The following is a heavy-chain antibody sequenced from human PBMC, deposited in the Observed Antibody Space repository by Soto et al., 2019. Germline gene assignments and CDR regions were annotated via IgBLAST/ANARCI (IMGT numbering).Heavy chain of an antibody. V-gene: IGHV4-39*01. D-gene: IGHD2-15*01. CDR2: IYYSGST. Sequence: QLQLQESGPGLVKPSETLSLTCTVSGGSISSSSYYWGWIRQPPGKGLEWIGSIYYSGSTYYNPSLKSRVTISEDTSKNQFSLKLSSVTAADTAVYYCARRPPIPYGGKGEGYFDYWGQGTLVTVSS. J-gene: IGHJ4*02. CDR1: GGSISSSSYY. CDR3: ARRPPIPYGGKGEGYFDY.